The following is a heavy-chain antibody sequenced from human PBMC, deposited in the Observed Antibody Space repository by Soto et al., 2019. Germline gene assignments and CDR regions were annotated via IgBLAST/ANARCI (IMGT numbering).Heavy chain of an antibody. D-gene: IGHD3-22*01. CDR3: ARGYGDRYDGNGYLGRH. V-gene: IGHV3-74*01. Sequence: EVQLVESGGGLVQPGESLTLSCAASGFTFSSYWMHWVRQAPGKGLVWVSRIKSDGSGTYYADSVKGRLTISRDNAKNTLDLQMNSLRVEDTAVYFCARGYGDRYDGNGYLGRHWGQGTLVTVSS. CDR2: IKSDGSGT. J-gene: IGHJ4*02. CDR1: GFTFSSYW.